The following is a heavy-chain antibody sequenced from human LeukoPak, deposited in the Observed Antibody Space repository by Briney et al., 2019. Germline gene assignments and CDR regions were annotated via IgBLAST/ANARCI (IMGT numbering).Heavy chain of an antibody. J-gene: IGHJ4*02. Sequence: SETLSLTCTVSGGSISSSSYYWGWIRQPPGKGLEWIGSIYYSGSTYYNPSLKSRVTISVDTSKNQFSLKLSSVTAADTAVYYCARLGRGSSSSEEGVFSWGQGTLVTVSS. CDR1: GGSISSSSYY. CDR2: IYYSGST. CDR3: ARLGRGSSSSEEGVFS. D-gene: IGHD6-6*01. V-gene: IGHV4-39*01.